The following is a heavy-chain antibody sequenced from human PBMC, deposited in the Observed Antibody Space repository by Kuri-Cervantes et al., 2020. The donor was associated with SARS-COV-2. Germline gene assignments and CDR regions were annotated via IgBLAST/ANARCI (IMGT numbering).Heavy chain of an antibody. CDR1: GFTFSNYW. CDR2: TNTDGSST. J-gene: IGHJ3*02. D-gene: IGHD6-19*01. CDR3: ARILRHSSGWSEDAFDI. Sequence: GGSLRLSCAASGFTFSNYWMHWVRQAPGKGLVWVSRTNTDGSSTSYADSVKGRFTISRDNAKNTLYLQMNSLRAEDTAVYYCARILRHSSGWSEDAFDIWGQGTMVTVSS. V-gene: IGHV3-74*01.